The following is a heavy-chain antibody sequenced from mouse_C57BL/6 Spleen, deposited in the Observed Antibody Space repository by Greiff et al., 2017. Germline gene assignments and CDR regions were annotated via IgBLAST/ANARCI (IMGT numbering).Heavy chain of an antibody. CDR1: GYSITSGYD. V-gene: IGHV3-1*01. Sequence: EVQLQESGPGMVKPSQSLSLTCTVTGYSITSGYDWHWIRHFPGNKLEWMGYISYSGSTNYNPSLKSRISITHDTSKNHFFLKLNSVTTEDTATXYCARGDTPYAMDYWGQGTSVTVSS. CDR3: ARGDTPYAMDY. CDR2: ISYSGST. D-gene: IGHD5-1-1*01. J-gene: IGHJ4*01.